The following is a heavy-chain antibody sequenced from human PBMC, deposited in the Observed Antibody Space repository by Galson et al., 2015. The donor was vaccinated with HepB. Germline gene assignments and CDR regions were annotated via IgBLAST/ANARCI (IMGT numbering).Heavy chain of an antibody. CDR3: ETNIVTDPYYDFWSGHYKGLVPLDP. D-gene: IGHD3-3*01. CDR1: GFTCSNYP. CDR2: IPHDGTTK. Sequence: SLRLSYAAAGFTCSNYPMHWVRQAPGKGLERVAVIPHDGTTKYYTDSVKGRFTISRDNSKNTLYLQMNRRRAEDTAVYYCETNIVTDPYYDFWSGHYKGLVPLDPWGQGTLVTVSS. V-gene: IGHV3-30-3*01. J-gene: IGHJ5*02.